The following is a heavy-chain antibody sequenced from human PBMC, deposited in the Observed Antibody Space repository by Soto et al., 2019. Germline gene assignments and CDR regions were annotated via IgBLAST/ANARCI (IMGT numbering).Heavy chain of an antibody. CDR1: GYTLTELS. Sequence: ASVKVSCKVSGYTLTELSMHWVRQAPGKGLEWMGGFDPEDGETIYAQKFQGRVTMTEDTSTDTAYMELSSLRSEDTAVYYCATTIFGVVITRPYYYYGMGVWGQGTTVTVSS. D-gene: IGHD3-3*01. CDR3: ATTIFGVVITRPYYYYGMGV. V-gene: IGHV1-24*01. J-gene: IGHJ6*02. CDR2: FDPEDGET.